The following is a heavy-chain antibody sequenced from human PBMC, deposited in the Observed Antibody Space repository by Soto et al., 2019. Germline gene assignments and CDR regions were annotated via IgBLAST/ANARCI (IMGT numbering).Heavy chain of an antibody. CDR2: IHTRGII. V-gene: IGHV4-4*07. J-gene: IGHJ5*01. D-gene: IGHD3-22*01. CDR3: ARGHSWRSGYYNVA. CDR1: GGSVSSSY. Sequence: SETLSLTCTVSGGSVSSSYWSWVRQPAGKGLEWIGRIHTRGIINYNPSLTGRVTMSVDPSKNQVFLRLSSVTAADTGAYYCARGHSWRSGYYNVAWGQGTLGTVSS.